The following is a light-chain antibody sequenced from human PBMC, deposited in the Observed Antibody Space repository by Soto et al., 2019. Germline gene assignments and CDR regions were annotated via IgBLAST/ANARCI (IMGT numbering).Light chain of an antibody. CDR3: SSYTASSALYV. J-gene: IGLJ1*01. Sequence: QSALTQPASVSGSPGQSITISCTGTSSDVGGYDFVSWYQQHPGKAPKLIFYGVSHRPSGFSNRFSASKSGNTASLTISGLQAEDEADYYCSSYTASSALYVFGTGTKLTVL. CDR2: GVS. CDR1: SSDVGGYDF. V-gene: IGLV2-14*03.